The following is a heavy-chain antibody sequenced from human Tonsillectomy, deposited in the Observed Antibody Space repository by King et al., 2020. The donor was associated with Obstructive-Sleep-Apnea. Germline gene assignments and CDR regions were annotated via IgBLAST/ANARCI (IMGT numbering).Heavy chain of an antibody. V-gene: IGHV3-15*01. CDR2: IKSKTEGGTT. CDR1: GLTLNDAW. Sequence: EVQLVESGGGLVKPGGSLRLSCAASGLTLNDAWMTWVRQAPGKGLEWVGRIKSKTEGGTTNYAAPVKGRFTISRDDSKNTLYLQMHSLKTEDTAVYYCTTQGTYHYDSSAVRAYWGQGTLVTVSS. J-gene: IGHJ4*02. CDR3: TTQGTYHYDSSAVRAY. D-gene: IGHD3-22*01.